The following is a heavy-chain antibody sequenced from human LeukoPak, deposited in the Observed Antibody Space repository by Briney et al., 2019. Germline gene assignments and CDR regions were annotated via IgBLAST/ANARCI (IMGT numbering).Heavy chain of an antibody. CDR2: ISSSSSYI. J-gene: IGHJ3*02. CDR3: ASASRNYYDSSGYEADAFDI. V-gene: IGHV3-21*01. Sequence: PGGSLRLSCAASGFTFSSYSMNWVRQAPGQGLEWVSSISSSSSYIYYADSVKGRFTISRDNAKNSLYLQMNSLRAEDTAVYYCASASRNYYDSSGYEADAFDIWGQGTMATVSS. CDR1: GFTFSSYS. D-gene: IGHD3-22*01.